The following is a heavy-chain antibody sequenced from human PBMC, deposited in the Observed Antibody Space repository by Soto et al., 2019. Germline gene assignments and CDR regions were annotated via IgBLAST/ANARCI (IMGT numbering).Heavy chain of an antibody. CDR1: GLTLSIRW. D-gene: IGHD2-15*01. J-gene: IGHJ4*02. CDR3: VRDQDTYGQAVFDS. V-gene: IGHV3-74*01. Sequence: EVQLVESGGGLVQLGGSLRLSFVVSGLTLSIRWRHWVRQTPGKGRVWVSRIKTDGTTTNYADSVKGRFPISRDNAKNTLYLHMDSLRPEDTAMYYCVRDQDTYGQAVFDSWGQGTLVTVSS. CDR2: IKTDGTTT.